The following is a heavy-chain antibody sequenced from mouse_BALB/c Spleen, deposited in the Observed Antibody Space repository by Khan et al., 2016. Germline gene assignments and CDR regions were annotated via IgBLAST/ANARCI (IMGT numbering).Heavy chain of an antibody. J-gene: IGHJ1*01. CDR3: GCGGDGDARFCDV. CDR1: GYTFSNYW. CDR2: ILPGSDSS. D-gene: IGHD2-3*01. V-gene: IGHV1-9*01. Sequence: QVQLQQSGAELMKPGASVKISCKATGYTFSNYWIEWVKQRPGHGLEWIGEILPGSDSSKYDENFKGKATFTADTSSNTVYMHFSSLTSEDSAVDDCGCGGDGDARFCDVWGGGTTITVSS.